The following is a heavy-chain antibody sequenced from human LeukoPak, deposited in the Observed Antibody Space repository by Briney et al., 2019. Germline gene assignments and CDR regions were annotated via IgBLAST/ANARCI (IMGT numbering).Heavy chain of an antibody. CDR3: AGEYYDFWSGTPYYFDY. CDR2: INHSGST. CDR1: GFTFSSCA. D-gene: IGHD3-3*01. V-gene: IGHV4-34*01. Sequence: GSLRLSCAASGFTFSSCAMSWVRQPPGKGLEWIGEINHSGSTNYNPSLKSRVTISVDTSKNQFSLKLSSVTAADTAVYYCAGEYYDFWSGTPYYFDYWGQGTLVTVSS. J-gene: IGHJ4*02.